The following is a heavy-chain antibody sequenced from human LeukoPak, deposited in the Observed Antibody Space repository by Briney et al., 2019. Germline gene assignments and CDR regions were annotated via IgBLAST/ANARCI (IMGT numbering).Heavy chain of an antibody. CDR3: AKSTSEWLVSY. V-gene: IGHV3-23*01. J-gene: IGHJ4*02. CDR2: VSGSGGST. D-gene: IGHD6-19*01. CDR1: GFTFSSYA. Sequence: GGSLRLSCAASGFTFSSYAMSWVRRAPGKGLEWVSVVSGSGGSTYYADSVKGRFTISRDNSKNTLYLQMNSLRAEDTAVYYCAKSTSEWLVSYWGQGTLVTVSS.